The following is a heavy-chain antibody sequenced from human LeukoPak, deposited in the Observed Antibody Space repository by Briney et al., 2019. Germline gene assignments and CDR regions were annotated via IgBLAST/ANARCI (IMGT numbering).Heavy chain of an antibody. V-gene: IGHV4-31*03. CDR1: VGSISRGGYY. D-gene: IGHD2-15*01. CDR3: EKGGYCSGGSCYLSVDY. J-gene: IGHJ4*02. CDR2: MYYSGST. Sequence: TLSLMCTLSVGSISRGGYYCSWIRQHPGRGLEWFGFMYYSGSTYYNPSLKSRVTISVDTSKNQFSLKLTSVTAADTAVYYGEKGGYCSGGSCYLSVDYWGQGTLVTVSS.